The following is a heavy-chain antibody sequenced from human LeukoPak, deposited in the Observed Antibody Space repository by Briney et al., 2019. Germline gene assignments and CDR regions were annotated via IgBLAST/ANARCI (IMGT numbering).Heavy chain of an antibody. CDR2: IYTSGST. Sequence: SETLSLTCSVSGGSLSSHYWTWIRQPAGKGLEWIGRIYTSGSTSYNPPLKSRVTMSVDTSKNQFSLKLSSVTAADTAVYYCARGTKTLSGMSTSYYFDYWGQGTLVTVSS. CDR1: GGSLSSHY. J-gene: IGHJ4*02. D-gene: IGHD3-10*01. V-gene: IGHV4-4*07. CDR3: ARGTKTLSGMSTSYYFDY.